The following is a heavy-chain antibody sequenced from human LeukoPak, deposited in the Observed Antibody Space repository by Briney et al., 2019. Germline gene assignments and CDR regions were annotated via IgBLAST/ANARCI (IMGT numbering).Heavy chain of an antibody. CDR2: IKQDGSEK. Sequence: PGGSLRLSCAASGFTFSHYWMSWVRQAPGKGLEWVANIKQDGSEKYYVDSVKGRFTISRDDAKNSLYLQMNSLRAEDTAVYYCARDSSQWLVTWGQGTLVTVSS. J-gene: IGHJ4*02. CDR3: ARDSSQWLVT. CDR1: GFTFSHYW. V-gene: IGHV3-7*01. D-gene: IGHD6-19*01.